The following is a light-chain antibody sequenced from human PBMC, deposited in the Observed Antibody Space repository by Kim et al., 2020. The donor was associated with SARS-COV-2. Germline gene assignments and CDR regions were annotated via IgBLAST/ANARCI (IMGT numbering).Light chain of an antibody. V-gene: IGKV3-20*01. CDR2: GAS. CDR3: QQYDSSPKT. J-gene: IGKJ1*01. Sequence: LSSDERATLSCRASQSVNNYLAWYQQKSGQAPRLLIYGASSRAAGIPDRFSGSGSGTDFTLIISRLEPEDFAVYYCQQYDSSPKTFGQGTKVEIK. CDR1: QSVNNY.